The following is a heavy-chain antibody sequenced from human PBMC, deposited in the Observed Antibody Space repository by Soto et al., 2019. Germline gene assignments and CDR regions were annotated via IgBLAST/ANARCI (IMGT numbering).Heavy chain of an antibody. V-gene: IGHV1-18*04. J-gene: IGHJ4*02. CDR1: GYTFTSYG. CDR2: ISAYNGNT. D-gene: IGHD3-10*01. Sequence: ASVKVSCKASGYTFTSYGISWVRQAPGQGPEWMGWISAYNGNTNYAQKLQGRVTMTTDTSTSTAYMELRSLRSDDTAVYYCARGTLLWFGDGYYDYWGQGTLVTVSS. CDR3: ARGTLLWFGDGYYDY.